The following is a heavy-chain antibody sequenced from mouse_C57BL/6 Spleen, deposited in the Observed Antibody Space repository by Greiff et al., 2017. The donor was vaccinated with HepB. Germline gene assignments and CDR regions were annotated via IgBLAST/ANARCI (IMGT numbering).Heavy chain of an antibody. CDR1: GYTFTSYW. CDR2: IDPSDSYT. J-gene: IGHJ3*01. D-gene: IGHD1-1*01. CDR3: ARPGATVVEGFAY. Sequence: QVQLQQPGAELVMPGASVKLSCKASGYTFTSYWMHWVKQRPGQGLEWIGEIDPSDSYTNYNQKFKGKSTLTVDKSSSTAYMQLSSLTSEDSAVYYWARPGATVVEGFAYWGQGTLVTVSA. V-gene: IGHV1-69*01.